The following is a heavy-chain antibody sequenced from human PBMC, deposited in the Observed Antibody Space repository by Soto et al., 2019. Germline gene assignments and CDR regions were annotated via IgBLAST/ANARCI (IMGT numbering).Heavy chain of an antibody. CDR1: GFTFSSYS. D-gene: IGHD2-21*01. J-gene: IGHJ4*02. CDR3: AREVRDTDVADFDY. Sequence: EVQLVESGGGLVQPGGPLRLSCAASGFTFSSYSTNCVRQAPGKGLEWRSYISSSISTMHYADYVKGRFTISRDIAKNSLYLQINSLRDEDTAVYYCAREVRDTDVADFDYWGQGTLVTVSS. CDR2: ISSSISTM. V-gene: IGHV3-48*02.